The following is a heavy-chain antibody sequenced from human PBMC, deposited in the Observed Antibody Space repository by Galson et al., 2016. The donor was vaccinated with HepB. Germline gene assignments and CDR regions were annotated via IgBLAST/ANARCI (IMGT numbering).Heavy chain of an antibody. D-gene: IGHD6-6*01. Sequence: SLRLSCAASGFTFRTYWMSWVRQVPGKGLEWVSSISGGSSYIYYTDSVKGRFTISRDNAKNSLYLQMNSLSAEDTAIYYCARVMDSSSSPRSYYYHGMDVWGKGTTVTVSS. CDR3: ARVMDSSSSPRSYYYHGMDV. V-gene: IGHV3-21*01. CDR2: ISGGSSYI. CDR1: GFTFRTYW. J-gene: IGHJ6*04.